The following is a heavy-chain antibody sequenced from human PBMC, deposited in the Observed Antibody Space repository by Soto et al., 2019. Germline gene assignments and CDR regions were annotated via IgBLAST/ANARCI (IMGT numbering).Heavy chain of an antibody. CDR1: GFTFSTYW. J-gene: IGHJ4*02. V-gene: IGHV3-7*01. CDR3: VCGGNFFVY. D-gene: IGHD3-16*01. CDR2: LDQDGSER. Sequence: EVQLVESGGGLVQPGGSLRLSCAASGFTFSTYWMTWVRRPPGKGLEWVANLDQDGSERYYVDSVRGRLTISRDNAKNSLYLQMNSLRAEDTAVYYCVCGGNFFVYWGQGTLVTVPP.